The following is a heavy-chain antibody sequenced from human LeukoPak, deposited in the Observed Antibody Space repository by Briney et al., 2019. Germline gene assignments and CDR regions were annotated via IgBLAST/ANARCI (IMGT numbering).Heavy chain of an antibody. V-gene: IGHV3-30*02. CDR1: GFTLNNYG. Sequence: PGGSLRLSCAASGFTLNNYGMHWVRQAPGKGLEWEAFIRYDGNNKDYADSVKGRFTISRESSKNKLYLQMNSLRADDTAVYYCAKDRCSNGIGCYYYYMDVWGKGTTVTISS. CDR3: AKDRCSNGIGCYYYYMDV. D-gene: IGHD2-8*01. J-gene: IGHJ6*03. CDR2: IRYDGNNK.